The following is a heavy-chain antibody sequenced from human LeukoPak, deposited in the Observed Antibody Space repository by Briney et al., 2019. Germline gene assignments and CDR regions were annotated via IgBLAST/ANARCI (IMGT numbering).Heavy chain of an antibody. J-gene: IGHJ6*03. CDR2: IYYSGST. CDR1: GGSISSSSYY. CDR3: ARHYYYYYYVDV. V-gene: IGHV4-39*01. Sequence: NPSETLSLTCTVSGGSISSSSYYWGWIRHSPGKGLEWIGNIYYSGSTYYNPSLKSRVTISADTSKNQFSLKLSSVTAADTAVYYCARHYYYYYYVDVWGKGTTVTVSS.